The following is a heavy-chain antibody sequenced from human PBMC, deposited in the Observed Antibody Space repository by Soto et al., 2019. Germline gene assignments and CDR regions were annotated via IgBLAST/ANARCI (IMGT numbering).Heavy chain of an antibody. CDR1: GFSLSTGKMS. V-gene: IGHV2-70*17. CDR3: ARMIFGSNVYYFHY. CDR2: IDWDDDK. Sequence: SGPTLVSPTQTLTLTCTFSGFSLSTGKMSVSWIRQPPGKALEWLARIDWDDDKFYNTSLKTRLTISKDTSKNQVVLTMTDMDPVDTATYYCARMIFGSNVYYFHYSGRATLVTGSS. J-gene: IGHJ4*02. D-gene: IGHD3-3*01.